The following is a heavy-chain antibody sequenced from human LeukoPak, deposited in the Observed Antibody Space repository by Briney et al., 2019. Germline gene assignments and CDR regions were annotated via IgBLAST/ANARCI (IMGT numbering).Heavy chain of an antibody. CDR2: IWYDGSNK. CDR1: GFTFSSYV. J-gene: IGHJ4*02. V-gene: IGHV3-33*01. Sequence: GGSLRLSCAASGFTFSSYVVHWVRQAPGKGLEWVALIWYDGSNKYYADSVKGRFTISRDNSKNTLYLQMNSLRAEDTAVYYCAAHRTAGSYSSIDCWGQGTLVTVSS. D-gene: IGHD1-26*01. CDR3: AAHRTAGSYSSIDC.